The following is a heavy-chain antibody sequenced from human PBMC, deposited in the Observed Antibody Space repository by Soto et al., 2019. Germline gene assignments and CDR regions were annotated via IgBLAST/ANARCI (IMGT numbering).Heavy chain of an antibody. Sequence: PSETVSLTCTVSRDSDSSVSFHRAWLRRPPGKGLEWIGYISXGGSPYYRPSLESRMHMSRAATRNHYSLRLTSVAAADTAVYFCARSPFGLDTISYFDYGGQGKLVTVSS. V-gene: IGHV4-30-4*01. CDR3: ARSPFGLDTISYFDY. D-gene: IGHD3-10*01. J-gene: IGHJ4*02. CDR1: RDSDSSVSFH. CDR2: ISXGGSP.